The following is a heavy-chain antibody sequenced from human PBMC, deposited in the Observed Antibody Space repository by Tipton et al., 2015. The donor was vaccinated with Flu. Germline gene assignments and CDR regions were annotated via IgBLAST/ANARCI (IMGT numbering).Heavy chain of an antibody. D-gene: IGHD3-9*01. CDR2: ISYSGST. Sequence: TLSLTCTVSGGSISSYYWSWIRQSPGKGLEWIGYISYSGSTNYNPSLKSRVTISIDTSKNQFSLKLTSVTAADTAVYYCAKEGSYNILTNYYNKGVDPWGQGTLVTVSS. V-gene: IGHV4-59*12. J-gene: IGHJ5*02. CDR3: AKEGSYNILTNYYNKGVDP. CDR1: GGSISSYY.